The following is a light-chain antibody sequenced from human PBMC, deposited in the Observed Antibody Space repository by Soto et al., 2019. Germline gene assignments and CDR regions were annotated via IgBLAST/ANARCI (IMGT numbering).Light chain of an antibody. CDR3: QQFNSSPFT. V-gene: IGKV1-9*01. Sequence: DIQLTQSPSFLSASVGDRLTITCRASQDIRSSLAWYQQKPGKAPNLLIYTVSTLQSGVPSRFSGSRSGTEFTRTNSSLQPEDLATYYCQQFNSSPFTFGGGTKVEI. J-gene: IGKJ4*01. CDR2: TVS. CDR1: QDIRSS.